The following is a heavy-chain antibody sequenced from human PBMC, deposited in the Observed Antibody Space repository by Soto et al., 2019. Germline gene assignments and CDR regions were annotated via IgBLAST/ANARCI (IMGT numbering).Heavy chain of an antibody. CDR3: AREGYCTNGVCNYYGKDV. V-gene: IGHV3-11*01. D-gene: IGHD2-8*01. CDR2: ISSSGSTI. J-gene: IGHJ6*02. CDR1: GFTFSDYY. Sequence: PGGSLRLSCAASGFTFSDYYMSWIRQAPGKGLEWVSYISSSGSTIYYADSVKGRFTISRENAKNSLYLQMNSLRAEDTAVYYCAREGYCTNGVCNYYGKDVWGQGTTVTVSS.